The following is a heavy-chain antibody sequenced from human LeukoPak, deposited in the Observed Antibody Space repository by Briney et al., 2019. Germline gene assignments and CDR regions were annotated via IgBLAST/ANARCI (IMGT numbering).Heavy chain of an antibody. CDR2: IIPIFGTA. Sequence: SVKVSCKASGGTFSSYAISWVRQAPGQGLEWMGRIIPIFGTANYAQKFQGRVTITADKSTSTAYMELSSLRSEDTAVYYCARGLRGGATRYYFDYWGQGTLVTVSS. CDR3: ARGLRGGATRYYFDY. CDR1: GGTFSSYA. D-gene: IGHD1-26*01. J-gene: IGHJ4*02. V-gene: IGHV1-69*06.